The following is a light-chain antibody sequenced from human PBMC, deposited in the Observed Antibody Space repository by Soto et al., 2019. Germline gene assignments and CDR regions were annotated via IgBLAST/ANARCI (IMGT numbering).Light chain of an antibody. CDR1: QTVNNNY. CDR3: TKSSDLPMT. Sequence: DIVLTQSPGTLSLSPGERAILSCRATQTVNNNYLAWCQQKPGQAHRLLIYGASRRATGITDRLSGSAYGNDFTITIRRMETEDFAVYFCTKSSDLPMTFGQRKRLEI. V-gene: IGKV3-20*01. J-gene: IGKJ5*01. CDR2: GAS.